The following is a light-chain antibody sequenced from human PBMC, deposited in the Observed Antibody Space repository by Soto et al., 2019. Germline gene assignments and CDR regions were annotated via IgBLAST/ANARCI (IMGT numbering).Light chain of an antibody. CDR3: QQYHNWPHLT. CDR2: GAS. CDR1: QSISSN. V-gene: IGKV3-15*01. J-gene: IGKJ4*01. Sequence: EIVMTQSPVTLSVSPGERATLSCRASQSISSNLAWYQQKPGQAPRLLIYGASTSATGIPARVGGSGSGTEFTLTISSLQSEDFAVYYCQQYHNWPHLTFGGGTKVEIK.